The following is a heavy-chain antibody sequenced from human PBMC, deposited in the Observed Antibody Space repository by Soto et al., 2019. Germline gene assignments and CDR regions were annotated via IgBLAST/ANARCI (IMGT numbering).Heavy chain of an antibody. CDR2: IYYSGST. J-gene: IGHJ6*02. V-gene: IGHV4-31*03. D-gene: IGHD3-3*01. CDR1: GGSISSGGYY. Sequence: QVQLQESGPGLVKTSQTLSLTCTVSGGSISSGGYYWSWIRQHPGKGLEWIGYIYYSGSTYYNPSLKSRVTISVDTSKNQFSLKLSSVTAADTAVYYCARSYYDFWSGYYSDYYYGMDVWGQGTTVTVSS. CDR3: ARSYYDFWSGYYSDYYYGMDV.